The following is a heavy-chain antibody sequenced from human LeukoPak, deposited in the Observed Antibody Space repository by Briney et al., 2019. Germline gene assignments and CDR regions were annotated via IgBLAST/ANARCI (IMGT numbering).Heavy chain of an antibody. J-gene: IGHJ6*02. CDR1: GGTFSSYA. CDR3: ARDRGGVYCSSTSCRGDYYYYGMDV. V-gene: IGHV1-69*10. Sequence: ASVKVSCKASGGTFSSYAISWVRQAPGQGLEWMGWIIPILGIANYAQKFQGRVTITADKSTSTAYMELSSLRSEDTAVYYCARDRGGVYCSSTSCRGDYYYYGMDVWGQGTTVTVSS. CDR2: IIPILGIA. D-gene: IGHD2-2*01.